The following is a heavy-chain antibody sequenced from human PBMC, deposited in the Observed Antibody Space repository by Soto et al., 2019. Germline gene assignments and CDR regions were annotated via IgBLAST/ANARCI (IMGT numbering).Heavy chain of an antibody. J-gene: IGHJ6*02. CDR3: ASAEYYYDSSGYSLYYYGKDV. Sequence: ASVKVSCKASGGTFSSYAISWVRQAPGQGLEWMGGIIPILGIANYAQRFQGRVTITADKSTSTAYMELSSLRSEDTAVYSCASAEYYYDSSGYSLYYYGKDVWGQGTTVTVSS. D-gene: IGHD3-22*01. CDR1: GGTFSSYA. V-gene: IGHV1-69*10. CDR2: IIPILGIA.